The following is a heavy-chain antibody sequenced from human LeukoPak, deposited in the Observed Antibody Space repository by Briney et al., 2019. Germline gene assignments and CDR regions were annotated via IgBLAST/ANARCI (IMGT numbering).Heavy chain of an antibody. CDR1: GFTFTDYW. D-gene: IGHD5-18*01. Sequence: PGGSLRLSCAASGFTFTDYWMHWVRQAPGKGLVWVSRISADGRMTDYEDSVKGRFTVSRDNAKNTLYLQMNRVRAEDTAAYYCARGGFTYGPATLGALDIWGQGTMVPVSS. CDR2: ISADGRMT. CDR3: ARGGFTYGPATLGALDI. V-gene: IGHV3-74*01. J-gene: IGHJ3*02.